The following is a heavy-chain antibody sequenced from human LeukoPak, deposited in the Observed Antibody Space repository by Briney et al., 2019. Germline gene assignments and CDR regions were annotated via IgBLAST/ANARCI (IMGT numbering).Heavy chain of an antibody. V-gene: IGHV1-18*01. CDR2: ISAYNGNT. Sequence: ASVKVSCKASGYTFTSYGISWVRQAPGQGLEWMGWISAYNGNTNYAQKLQGRVTMTTDTSTSTAYMELSRLRSDDTAVYYCARLAFDSSGYYYGGDYWGQGTLVTVSS. J-gene: IGHJ4*02. CDR3: ARLAFDSSGYYYGGDY. D-gene: IGHD3-22*01. CDR1: GYTFTSYG.